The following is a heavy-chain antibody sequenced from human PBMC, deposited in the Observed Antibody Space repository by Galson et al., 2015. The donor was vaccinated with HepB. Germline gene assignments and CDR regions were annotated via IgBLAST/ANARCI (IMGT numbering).Heavy chain of an antibody. CDR3: ARDHYYDSSGDWFDP. CDR1: GLTLRSSA. Sequence: SLRLSCAASGLTLRSSAMSWVRQAPGKGLEWVSAISGSDSSTYYADSVKGRFTISRDDSKNTLYLQMYSLRADDTAVYYCARDHYYDSSGDWFDPWGQGTLVTVSS. J-gene: IGHJ5*02. V-gene: IGHV3-23*01. CDR2: ISGSDSST. D-gene: IGHD3-22*01.